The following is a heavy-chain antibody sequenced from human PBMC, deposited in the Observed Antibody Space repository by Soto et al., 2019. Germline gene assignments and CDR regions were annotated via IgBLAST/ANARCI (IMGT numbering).Heavy chain of an antibody. Sequence: QVQLVQSGAEAKKPGASVKVSCKASGYTFIAYHIHLLRQAPGQGLEWMGWINPNSGGTNYAQEFQDRGTMTRDTSISTAYIELSRLTSDSTAMYYCAKEHGSGWYEGFDYWGQGTLVTVSP. V-gene: IGHV1-2*02. D-gene: IGHD6-19*01. J-gene: IGHJ4*02. CDR2: INPNSGGT. CDR1: GYTFIAYH. CDR3: AKEHGSGWYEGFDY.